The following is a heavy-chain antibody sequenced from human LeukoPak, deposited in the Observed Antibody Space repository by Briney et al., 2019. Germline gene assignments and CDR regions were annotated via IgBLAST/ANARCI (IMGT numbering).Heavy chain of an antibody. D-gene: IGHD1-26*01. CDR1: GFTLSNYW. CDR3: SRDFVGADDY. J-gene: IGHJ4*02. Sequence: PGGSLRLSCAASGFTLSNYWMHWVRQAPGKGPVWVSRINPDGSRIDYAESVRGRFTISRDSAKNTLYLQMNSLRAEDTAVYYCSRDFVGADDYWGQRTLVTVSS. CDR2: INPDGSRI. V-gene: IGHV3-74*01.